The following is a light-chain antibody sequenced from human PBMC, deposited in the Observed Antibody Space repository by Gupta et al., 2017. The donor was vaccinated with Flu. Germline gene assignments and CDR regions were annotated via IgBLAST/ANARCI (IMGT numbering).Light chain of an antibody. V-gene: IGKV2-28*01. CDR3: MQNLETPT. Sequence: DIVMTQSPVSLSVTPGEPASISCSSSQSLLHINGNNYLDWYLQRPGQSPQLLISLASTRASGVPDRFRGRGSGTDFTLTISRVEAEDVGLYYCMQNLETPTFGPGTKVEIK. CDR1: QSLLHINGNNY. J-gene: IGKJ3*01. CDR2: LAS.